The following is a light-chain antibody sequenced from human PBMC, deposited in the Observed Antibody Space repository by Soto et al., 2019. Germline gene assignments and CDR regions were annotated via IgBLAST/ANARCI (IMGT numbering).Light chain of an antibody. J-gene: IGKJ2*01. CDR3: MQALQTPGT. CDR1: QSLLHSNGYNY. Sequence: DIVMTQSPLSLPVTPGEPASISCRSSQSLLHSNGYNYLDWYLQKPGQSPQLLIYLGSNRASGVPDRCSGSGSGTDFTLKISRVEAEDVGVYYCMQALQTPGTFGQGTKREIK. V-gene: IGKV2-28*01. CDR2: LGS.